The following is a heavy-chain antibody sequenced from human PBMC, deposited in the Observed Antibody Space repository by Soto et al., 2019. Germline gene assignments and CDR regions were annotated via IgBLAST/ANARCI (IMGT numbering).Heavy chain of an antibody. Sequence: QVQLVQSGAEEKKPGASVKVSCKASGYTFTSYAMHWVRQAPGQRLEWMGWINAGNGNTKYSQKFQGRVTITRDTSASTANMELSSRRSEVTAVYYCARSIVVVTALDYGGQGTLVTVSS. CDR3: ARSIVVVTALDY. D-gene: IGHD2-21*02. J-gene: IGHJ4*02. V-gene: IGHV1-3*05. CDR2: INAGNGNT. CDR1: GYTFTSYA.